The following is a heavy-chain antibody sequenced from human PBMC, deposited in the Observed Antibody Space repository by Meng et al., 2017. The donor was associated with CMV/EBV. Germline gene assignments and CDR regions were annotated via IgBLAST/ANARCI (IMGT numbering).Heavy chain of an antibody. Sequence: FSGYSVNWVRQASRKGLGWVSSISSSSSYIYYAGSVEGPFSISRENTKYSLYLEKNSLRAEDTAIYYCAGEGHRYFDCLLLGGSFDPWGQGTLVTVSS. J-gene: IGHJ5*02. CDR2: ISSSSSYI. V-gene: IGHV3-21*01. CDR1: FSGYS. CDR3: AGEGHRYFDCLLLGGSFDP. D-gene: IGHD3-9*01.